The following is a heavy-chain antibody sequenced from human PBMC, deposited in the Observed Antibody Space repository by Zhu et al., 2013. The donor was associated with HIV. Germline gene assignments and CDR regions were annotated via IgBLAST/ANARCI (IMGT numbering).Heavy chain of an antibody. CDR2: MKTNSGNT. J-gene: IGHJ4*02. V-gene: IGHV1-8*03. D-gene: IGHD1-26*01. CDR3: ARGQWELPLLHEY. Sequence: QVQLVQSGAEVKKPGASVKVSCKASEYTLTSYDIHWVRQVTGQGLEWMGRMKTNSGNTGYAKKFQGRVTFTRNTSIDTAYMELSSLTSEDTAVYYCARGQWELPLLHEYWGQGTLVTSPQ. CDR1: EYTLTSYD.